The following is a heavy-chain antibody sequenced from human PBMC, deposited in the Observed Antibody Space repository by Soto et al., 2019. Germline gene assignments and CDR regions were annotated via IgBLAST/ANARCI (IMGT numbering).Heavy chain of an antibody. V-gene: IGHV1-69*01. CDR3: AGDTKSIAARRYFDY. Sequence: QVQLVQSGAEVKKPGSSVKVSCKASGGTFSSYAISWVRQAPGQGLEWMGGIIPIFGTANYAQQFQGRVPIIAVESTSTAYMEVSSLRSEDTAVYYCAGDTKSIAARRYFDYRGQGPLVTVSS. D-gene: IGHD6-6*01. CDR2: IIPIFGTA. CDR1: GGTFSSYA. J-gene: IGHJ4*02.